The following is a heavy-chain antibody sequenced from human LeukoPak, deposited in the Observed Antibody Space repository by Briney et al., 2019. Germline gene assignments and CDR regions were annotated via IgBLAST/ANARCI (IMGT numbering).Heavy chain of an antibody. Sequence: SETLSLTCTVSGGSIRSGGYYWSWIRQHPGKGLEWIGYIYYSGSTYYNPSLKSRVTISVDTSKNQFSLKLSSVTAAYTAVYYCARASYDSSGYSLLNAFDIWGQGTMVTVSS. V-gene: IGHV4-31*03. CDR1: GGSIRSGGYY. CDR2: IYYSGST. J-gene: IGHJ3*02. CDR3: ARASYDSSGYSLLNAFDI. D-gene: IGHD3-22*01.